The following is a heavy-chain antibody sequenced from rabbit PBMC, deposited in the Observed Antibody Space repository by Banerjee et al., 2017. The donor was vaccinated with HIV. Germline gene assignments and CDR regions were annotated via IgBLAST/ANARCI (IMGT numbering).Heavy chain of an antibody. Sequence: QLKETGGGLVQPGGSLTLSCKASGFSLSSYYMSWVRQAPGKGLEWIGYIDPVFGNIDYASWVSGRFTISSDNAQNTLYLQLNSLTAADTGTYFCAREGASSSGYEPLWDLWGQGTLVTDS. J-gene: IGHJ4*01. CDR2: IDPVFGNI. CDR3: AREGASSSGYEPLWDL. D-gene: IGHD1-1*01. CDR1: GFSLSSYY. V-gene: IGHV1S7*01.